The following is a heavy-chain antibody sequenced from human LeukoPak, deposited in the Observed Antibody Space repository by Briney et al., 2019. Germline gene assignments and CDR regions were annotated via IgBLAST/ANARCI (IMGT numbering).Heavy chain of an antibody. Sequence: NPSETLSLTCAVYSGSFSGYYWTWIRQPPGKGLEWIGEINHSGSTNYNPSLKSRVTISVDTSKNQFSLNLSSVTAADTAVYYCARGGRSARWWNYWGQGTLVTVSS. CDR2: INHSGST. CDR3: ARGGRSARWWNY. D-gene: IGHD2-15*01. CDR1: SGSFSGYY. J-gene: IGHJ4*02. V-gene: IGHV4-34*01.